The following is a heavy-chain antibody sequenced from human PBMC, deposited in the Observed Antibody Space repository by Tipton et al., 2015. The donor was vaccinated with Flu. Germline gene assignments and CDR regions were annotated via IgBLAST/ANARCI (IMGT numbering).Heavy chain of an antibody. CDR1: RGSIRNSY. V-gene: IGHV4-59*01. CDR2: VYHSGRT. CDR3: ARDMGHYDDSAVYSPNWFDS. Sequence: TLSLTCTVSRGSIRNSYWSWIRLPPGKGLEWIGYVYHSGRTNYSPSFKSRVTISVDTSKSQFSLKLNSVTAADTAVYYCARDMGHYDDSAVYSPNWFDSWGQRTLVTVSS. D-gene: IGHD3-22*01. J-gene: IGHJ5*01.